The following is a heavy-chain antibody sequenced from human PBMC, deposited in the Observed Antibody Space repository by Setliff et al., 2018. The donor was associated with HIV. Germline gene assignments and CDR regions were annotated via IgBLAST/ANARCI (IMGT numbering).Heavy chain of an antibody. V-gene: IGHV4-59*08. Sequence: SETLSLTCTVSGGSMSTYYWSWIRQPPGKGLEWIGYIYYSGSTNYNPSLKSRVTISVDTSKNQFSLNLSSVTAADMAVYYCARGVYYYYDSDAYWYWFDPWGQGTLVTVSS. J-gene: IGHJ5*02. CDR3: ARGVYYYYDSDAYWYWFDP. CDR2: IYYSGST. D-gene: IGHD3-22*01. CDR1: GGSMSTYY.